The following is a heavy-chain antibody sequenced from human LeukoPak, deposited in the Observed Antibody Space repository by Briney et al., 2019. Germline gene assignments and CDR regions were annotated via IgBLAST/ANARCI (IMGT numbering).Heavy chain of an antibody. CDR2: ISGLSSYT. V-gene: IGHV3-21*01. CDR3: GRAFPPLRTSSAGDL. CDR1: GFTFSDYD. Sequence: GGSLRLSCSASGFTFSDYDMNWVRQAPGKGLEWVSSISGLSSYTYYGEAVKGRFSISRDHAKNSLYLQMNSLGAEDTATYYCGRAFPPLRTSSAGDLWGQGILVTVSS. D-gene: IGHD3-16*01. J-gene: IGHJ4*02.